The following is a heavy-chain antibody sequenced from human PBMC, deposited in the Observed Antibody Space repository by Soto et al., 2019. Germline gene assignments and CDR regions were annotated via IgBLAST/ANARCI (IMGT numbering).Heavy chain of an antibody. D-gene: IGHD3-16*01. V-gene: IGHV4-59*01. J-gene: IGHJ4*02. CDR3: ERTEYEKIGHDY. Sequence: SETLSLTCTVSGASISTDYWSWIRQPPGKRLEWIGYIYNSGSTTQNPSLKSRVSISVDTSRNQFSLRLRSVTAADTAVYYCERTEYEKIGHDYWGPGILVTVSS. CDR1: GASISTDY. CDR2: IYNSGST.